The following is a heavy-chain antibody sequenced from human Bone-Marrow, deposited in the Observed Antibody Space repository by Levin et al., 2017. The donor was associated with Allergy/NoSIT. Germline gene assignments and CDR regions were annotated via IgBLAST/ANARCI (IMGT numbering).Heavy chain of an antibody. D-gene: IGHD2-15*01. CDR3: ARDGTGYGSGDDCWTHVPFDI. J-gene: IGHJ3*02. V-gene: IGHV3-21*01. CDR1: GFTFSNFG. CDR2: ISRSGSDI. Sequence: GGSLRLSCAASGFTFSNFGMSWVRQAPGKGLVWVSSISRSGSDIYYGDSLKGRFTISRDNAKNSLFLQMDSLTGEDTAVYYCARDGTGYGSGDDCWTHVPFDIWGQGTVVTVSS.